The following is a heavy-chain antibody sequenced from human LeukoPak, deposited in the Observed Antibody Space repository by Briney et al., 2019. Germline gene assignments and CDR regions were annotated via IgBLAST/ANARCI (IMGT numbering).Heavy chain of an antibody. J-gene: IGHJ4*02. CDR2: IYYSGST. CDR3: ASTGYYDRDY. V-gene: IGHV4-39*01. CDR1: GGSISSSSYY. Sequence: PSETLSLTCTVSGGSISSSSYYWGWIRQPPGKGLEWIGSIYYSGSTYYNPSLKSRVTISVDTSKNQFSLKLSSVTAADTAVYYCASTGYYDRDYWGQGTLVTVSS. D-gene: IGHD3-22*01.